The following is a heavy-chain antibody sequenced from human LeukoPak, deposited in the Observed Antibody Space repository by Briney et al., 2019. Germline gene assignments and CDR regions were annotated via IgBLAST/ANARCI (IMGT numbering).Heavy chain of an antibody. CDR1: GGSISSGSYY. D-gene: IGHD5-18*01. CDR3: ARARARGYSYGPVDY. J-gene: IGHJ4*02. CDR2: IYTSGST. V-gene: IGHV4-61*02. Sequence: PSQTLSLTCTVSGGSISSGSYYWSWIRQPAGKGLEWIGRIYTSGSTNYNPSLKRRVTISVDTSKNQFSLKLSSETAADTAVYYCARARARGYSYGPVDYWGQGTLVTVSS.